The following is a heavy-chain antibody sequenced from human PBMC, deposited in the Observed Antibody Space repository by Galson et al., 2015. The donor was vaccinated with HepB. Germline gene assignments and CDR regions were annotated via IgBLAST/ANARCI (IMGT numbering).Heavy chain of an antibody. CDR3: ARVGGDYGTFEYYFDY. J-gene: IGHJ4*02. D-gene: IGHD4/OR15-4a*01. V-gene: IGHV3-33*01. CDR2: IWHDGNKK. Sequence: SLRLSCAVSGFDFSDYGMHWVRQAPGKGLEWVAVIWHDGNKKEYADSVKGRFTIFRDNSKNTLYLHMNTLRAEDTAVYYCARVGGDYGTFEYYFDYWGQGTLVTVSS. CDR1: GFDFSDYG.